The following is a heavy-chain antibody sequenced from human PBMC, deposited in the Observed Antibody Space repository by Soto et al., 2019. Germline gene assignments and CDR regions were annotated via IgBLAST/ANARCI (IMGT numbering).Heavy chain of an antibody. Sequence: GGSLRLSCAASGFTFSSYAMSWVRQAPGKGLEWVSAISGSGGSTYYADSVKGRFTISRDNSKNTLYLQMNSLRAEDTAVYYCAKDPEAVAGTWGDAFDIWGQGTMVTVSS. D-gene: IGHD6-19*01. CDR1: GFTFSSYA. CDR2: ISGSGGST. CDR3: AKDPEAVAGTWGDAFDI. J-gene: IGHJ3*02. V-gene: IGHV3-23*01.